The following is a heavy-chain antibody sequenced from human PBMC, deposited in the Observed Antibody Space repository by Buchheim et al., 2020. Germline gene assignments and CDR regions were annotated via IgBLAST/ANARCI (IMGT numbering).Heavy chain of an antibody. CDR3: ARRTSNPDGYRYNYGMDV. J-gene: IGHJ6*02. D-gene: IGHD5-24*01. CDR1: GYSFTNYW. Sequence: EVQLVQSGAEVKKPGESLSISCKGSGYSFTNYWINWVRQMPGKGLEWMGQIDPTDSYTSYNPSFEGHVSFSTDKSITTAYLHWSSLKASDTAVYYCARRTSNPDGYRYNYGMDVWGQGTT. V-gene: IGHV5-10-1*01. CDR2: IDPTDSYT.